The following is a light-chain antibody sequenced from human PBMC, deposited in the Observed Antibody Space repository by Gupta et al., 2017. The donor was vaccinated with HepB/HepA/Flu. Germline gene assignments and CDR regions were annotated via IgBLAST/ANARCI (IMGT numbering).Light chain of an antibody. CDR2: WAS. Sequence: DIVMTQSPDSLAVSLGERATINCKSTQSVLDSSNNKNYLAWYQQKPGQPPKLLIYWASTRQSGVPDRFSGSGSGTDFTLTISSLQAEDVAVYYCQQDDSSPLTFGGGTKVEMK. J-gene: IGKJ4*01. V-gene: IGKV4-1*01. CDR1: QSVLDSSNNKNY. CDR3: QQDDSSPLT.